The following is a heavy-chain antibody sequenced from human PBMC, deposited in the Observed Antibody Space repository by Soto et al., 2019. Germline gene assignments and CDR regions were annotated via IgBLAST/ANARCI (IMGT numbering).Heavy chain of an antibody. J-gene: IGHJ4*02. CDR1: GFTFSSYG. CDR2: IWYDGSNT. CDR3: ARDCAGYSSGWYQSGGVDY. V-gene: IGHV3-33*01. Sequence: QVQLVESGGGVVQPGRSLRLSCAASGFTFSSYGMHWVRQAPGKGLEWGAVIWYDGSNTYYADSVTGRFTISRDNSKNTLYLQMTSLRAEDTAVYYCARDCAGYSSGWYQSGGVDYLGQGTLVTVSS. D-gene: IGHD6-19*01.